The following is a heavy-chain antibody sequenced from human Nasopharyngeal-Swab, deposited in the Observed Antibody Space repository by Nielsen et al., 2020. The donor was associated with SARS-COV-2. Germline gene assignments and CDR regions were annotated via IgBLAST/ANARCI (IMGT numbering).Heavy chain of an antibody. CDR3: ARASEITIFGVVQHWDY. V-gene: IGHV3-21*01. CDR1: GFPFSSYS. Sequence: LSLTCAASGFPFSSYSMNWVRQAPGKGLEWVSSISSSRSYIYYADSVKGRFTISRDNAKNSLYLQMNSLRAEDTAVYYCARASEITIFGVVQHWDYWGQGTLVTVSS. J-gene: IGHJ4*02. CDR2: ISSSRSYI. D-gene: IGHD3-3*01.